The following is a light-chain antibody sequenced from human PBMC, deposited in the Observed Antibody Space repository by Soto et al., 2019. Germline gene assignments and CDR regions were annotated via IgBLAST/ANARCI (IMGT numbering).Light chain of an antibody. V-gene: IGKV3-11*01. J-gene: IGKJ1*01. CDR1: QSVSRY. CDR3: QQRSSWPPWT. CDR2: DAS. Sequence: EIVLTQSPATLSLSPGERATLSCRASQSVSRYLAWYQQKPGQAPRLLIYDASNRATGIPARFSGSGSGTDFTLTISSLEPDDFAVYYFQQRSSWPPWTFGQGTKVELK.